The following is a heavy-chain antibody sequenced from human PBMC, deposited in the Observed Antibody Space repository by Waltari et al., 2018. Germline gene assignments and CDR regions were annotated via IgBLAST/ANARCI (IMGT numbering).Heavy chain of an antibody. J-gene: IGHJ3*02. CDR3: ARGGDSGSYYFPFDAFDI. Sequence: QVQLQESGPGLVKPSETLSLTCTVSGGSISSYYWSWIRQPAGKGPEWIGRIYTSGSTNYNPSLKSRVTMSVDTSKNQFSLKLSSVTAADTAVYYCARGGDSGSYYFPFDAFDIWGQGTMVTVSS. D-gene: IGHD1-26*01. CDR1: GGSISSYY. V-gene: IGHV4-4*07. CDR2: IYTSGST.